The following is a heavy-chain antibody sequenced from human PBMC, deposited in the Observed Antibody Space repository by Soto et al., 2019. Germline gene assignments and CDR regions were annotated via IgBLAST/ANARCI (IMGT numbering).Heavy chain of an antibody. CDR1: GGSFSGYY. J-gene: IGHJ6*02. D-gene: IGHD6-19*01. V-gene: IGHV4-34*01. CDR3: ARVGIAVAGTNYYYGMDV. CDR2: INHSGST. Sequence: SETLSLTCAVYGGSFSGYYWSWIRQPPGKGLEWIGEINHSGSTNYNPSLKSRVTISVDTSKNQFSLKLSSVTAADTAVYYCARVGIAVAGTNYYYGMDVWGQGTTVTVSS.